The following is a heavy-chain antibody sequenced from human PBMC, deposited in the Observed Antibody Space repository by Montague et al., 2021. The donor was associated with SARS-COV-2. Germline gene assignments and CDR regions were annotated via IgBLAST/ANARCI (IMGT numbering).Heavy chain of an antibody. CDR2: IYYSGST. Sequence: SETLSLTCTVSGGSISSYYWSWIRQPPGKGLEWIGHIYYSGSTNYNPSLKSRVTISVDTSKNQFSLKLSSVTAADTAVYYCARDSDDYDSSAGYYYGMDVWGQGTTVTVSS. CDR3: ARDSDDYDSSAGYYYGMDV. CDR1: GGSISSYY. J-gene: IGHJ6*02. V-gene: IGHV4-59*01. D-gene: IGHD3-22*01.